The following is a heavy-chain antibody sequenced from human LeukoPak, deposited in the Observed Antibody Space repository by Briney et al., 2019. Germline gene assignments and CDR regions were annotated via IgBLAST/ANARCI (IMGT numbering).Heavy chain of an antibody. Sequence: SETLSLTCAVYGGSFSSYYWGWIRQPPGKGLEWIGSTYYSGSTYYNPSLKSRVTISVDTSKNQFSLKLSSVTAADTAVYYCARQGETTAGYWGQGTLVTVSS. D-gene: IGHD4-17*01. J-gene: IGHJ4*02. V-gene: IGHV4-39*01. CDR1: GGSFSSYY. CDR3: ARQGETTAGY. CDR2: TYYSGST.